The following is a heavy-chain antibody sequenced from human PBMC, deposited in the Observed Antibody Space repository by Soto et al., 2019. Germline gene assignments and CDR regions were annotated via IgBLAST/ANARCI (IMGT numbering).Heavy chain of an antibody. J-gene: IGHJ6*02. CDR3: ASSSGDLDVYGMDI. CDR1: GFTFSRNA. Sequence: EAQLLESGGGLVQPGGSLSLSCAASGFTFSRNALSWVRQAPGKGLEWVSTVTGGGHTTYNADSVNGRFTISRDNSKNTLYLQMNNLRAEDTAIYYCASSSGDLDVYGMDIWGPGTTVTVSS. D-gene: IGHD3-10*01. CDR2: VTGGGHTT. V-gene: IGHV3-23*01.